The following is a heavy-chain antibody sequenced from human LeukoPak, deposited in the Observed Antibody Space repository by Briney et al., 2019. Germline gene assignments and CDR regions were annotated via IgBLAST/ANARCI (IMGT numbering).Heavy chain of an antibody. Sequence: GGTLRLSCAASGFTFSSYGMSWVRQAPGKGLEWVANIKQDGSEKYYVDSVKGRFTISRDNAKNSLYLQMNSLRAEDTAVYYCARGRDGYPNWGQGTLVTVSS. CDR2: IKQDGSEK. CDR3: ARGRDGYPN. CDR1: GFTFSSYG. D-gene: IGHD5-24*01. V-gene: IGHV3-7*01. J-gene: IGHJ4*02.